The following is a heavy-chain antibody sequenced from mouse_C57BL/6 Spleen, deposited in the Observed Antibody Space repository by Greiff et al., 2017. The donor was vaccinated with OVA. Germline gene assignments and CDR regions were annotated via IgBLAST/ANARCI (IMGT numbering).Heavy chain of an antibody. V-gene: IGHV1-15*01. D-gene: IGHD2-3*01. CDR3: ISYDGYYLYAMGY. CDR1: GYTFTDYE. Sequence: QVQLQQSGAELVRPGASVTLSCKASGYTFTDYEMHWVKQTPVHGLEWIGAIDPETGGTAYNQKFKGKAILTADKSSSTAYMELRSLTSEDSAVYYCISYDGYYLYAMGYWGQGTSVTVSS. J-gene: IGHJ4*01. CDR2: IDPETGGT.